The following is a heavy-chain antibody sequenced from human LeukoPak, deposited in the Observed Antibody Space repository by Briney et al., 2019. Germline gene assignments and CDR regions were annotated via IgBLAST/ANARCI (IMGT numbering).Heavy chain of an antibody. Sequence: ASVKVSCKASGYTFTTYAMNWVRQATGQGLEWMGWMNPNSGNTGYAQKFQGRVTITRNTSISTAYMELSSLRSEDTAVYYCARGRGSGSYVDYWGQGTLVTVSS. J-gene: IGHJ4*02. V-gene: IGHV1-8*03. CDR2: MNPNSGNT. D-gene: IGHD1-26*01. CDR1: GYTFTTYA. CDR3: ARGRGSGSYVDY.